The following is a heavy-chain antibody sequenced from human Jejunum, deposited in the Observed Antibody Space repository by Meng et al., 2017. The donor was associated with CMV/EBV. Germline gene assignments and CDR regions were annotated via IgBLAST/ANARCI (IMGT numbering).Heavy chain of an antibody. D-gene: IGHD2-21*02. V-gene: IGHV3-30*02. J-gene: IGHJ6*02. CDR1: FSNYG. CDR3: AKDHDFVTGKNYHYAMDV. Sequence: FSNYGMHWVRQAPGKGLEWVSFMRYDGKTTYYADSVKGRFTISRDNSKNTVYLQMNSLRPEDTAVYFCAKDHDFVTGKNYHYAMDVWGQGTTVTVSS. CDR2: MRYDGKTT.